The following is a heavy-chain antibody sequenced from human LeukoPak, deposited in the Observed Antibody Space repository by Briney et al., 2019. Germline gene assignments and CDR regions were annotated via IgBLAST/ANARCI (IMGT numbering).Heavy chain of an antibody. CDR2: ISSSSSYI. Sequence: GGSLRLSCAASGFTFSSYAMSWVRQAPGKGLEWVSCISSSSSYIYYANSVKGRFTISRDNAKNSLYLQMNSLRAEDTAVYYCAGDLDFWSGSELGRWGQGTLVTVSS. J-gene: IGHJ4*02. CDR3: AGDLDFWSGSELGR. V-gene: IGHV3-21*01. D-gene: IGHD3-3*01. CDR1: GFTFSSYA.